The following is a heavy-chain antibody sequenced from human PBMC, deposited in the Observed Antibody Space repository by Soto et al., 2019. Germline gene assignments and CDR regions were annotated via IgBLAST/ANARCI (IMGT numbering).Heavy chain of an antibody. CDR2: IYYSGST. V-gene: IGHV4-31*03. Sequence: PSETLSLTCTVSGGPISSGDYYWSWIRQVPKKGLEWIGYIYYSGSTYYNPSLKSRVAMSVDTSKNQFSLKLSSVTAADTAIYYCAREGRLATAGRFDYWGQGTLVTVSS. D-gene: IGHD6-13*01. J-gene: IGHJ4*02. CDR3: AREGRLATAGRFDY. CDR1: GGPISSGDYY.